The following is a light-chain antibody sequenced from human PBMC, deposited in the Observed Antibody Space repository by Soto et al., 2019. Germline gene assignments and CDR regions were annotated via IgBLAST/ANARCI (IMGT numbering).Light chain of an antibody. CDR3: NSYTTLSNRV. Sequence: QSALTQPPSASGSPGQSVTISCTGTSSDVGGYNYVSWYQQHPGTAPKLMIYEVSKRPSGVPDRFSGSKSGNTASLTISGLQAEDEANYYCNSYTTLSNRVFGTGTKLTVL. CDR1: SSDVGGYNY. CDR2: EVS. V-gene: IGLV2-8*01. J-gene: IGLJ1*01.